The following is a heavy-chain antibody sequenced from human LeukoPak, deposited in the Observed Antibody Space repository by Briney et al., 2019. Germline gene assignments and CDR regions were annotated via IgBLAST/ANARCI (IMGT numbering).Heavy chain of an antibody. CDR3: ARSSSSWVTHYYYGMDV. V-gene: IGHV4-59*08. J-gene: IGHJ6*02. CDR2: IYYSGST. Sequence: RASETLSLTCTVSGGSISSYYWSWIRQPPGKGLEWIGYIYYSGSTNYNPSLKSRVTISVDTSKNQFSLKLSSVTAADTAVYYCARSSSSWVTHYYYGMDVWGQGTTVTVSS. D-gene: IGHD6-13*01. CDR1: GGSISSYY.